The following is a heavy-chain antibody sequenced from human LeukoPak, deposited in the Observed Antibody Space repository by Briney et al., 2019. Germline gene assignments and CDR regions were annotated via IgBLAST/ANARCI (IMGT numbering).Heavy chain of an antibody. J-gene: IGHJ4*02. V-gene: IGHV3-21*01. CDR2: ISSSSSYI. CDR1: GFTFSSYS. CDR3: AREPMVRGVNDY. Sequence: GGSLRLSCAASGFTFSSYSMNWVRQAPGKGLEWVSSISSSSSYIYYADSVKGRFTISREKDKNSLYLQMNSLRAEDTAVYYCAREPMVRGVNDYWGQGTLVTVSS. D-gene: IGHD3-10*01.